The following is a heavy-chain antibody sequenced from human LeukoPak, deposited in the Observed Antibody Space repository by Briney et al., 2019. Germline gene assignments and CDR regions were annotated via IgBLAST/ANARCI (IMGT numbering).Heavy chain of an antibody. Sequence: GGSLRLSCAASGFTFSSYSMNWVRQAPGKGLEWVSSISSSSSYIYYAGSVKGRFTISRDNAKNSLYLQMNSLRSDDTAVYYCARDRAYGYSTVWDFDYWGQGTLVTVSS. CDR2: ISSSSSYI. CDR1: GFTFSSYS. D-gene: IGHD6-19*01. V-gene: IGHV3-21*04. J-gene: IGHJ4*02. CDR3: ARDRAYGYSTVWDFDY.